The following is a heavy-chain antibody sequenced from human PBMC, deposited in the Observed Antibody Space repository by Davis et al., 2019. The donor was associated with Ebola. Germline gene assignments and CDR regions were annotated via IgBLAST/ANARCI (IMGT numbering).Heavy chain of an antibody. CDR3: ARASFGYNSGWYADY. CDR1: GFTLTNYA. CDR2: VHGGNGNT. D-gene: IGHD6-19*01. V-gene: IGHV1-3*01. Sequence: AASVKVSCKASGFTLTNYAIHWVRQAPGQRLEWMGWVHGGNGNTKYSQRFQGRVTITTDTSASTVYSDLTSLRSDDTAVFYCARASFGYNSGWYADYWGPGSLVTVSS. J-gene: IGHJ4*02.